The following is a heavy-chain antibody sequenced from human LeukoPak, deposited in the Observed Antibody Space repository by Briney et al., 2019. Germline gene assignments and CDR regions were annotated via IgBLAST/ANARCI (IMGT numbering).Heavy chain of an antibody. CDR2: IKSKPDGGTT. CDR3: AKSGGLAAAGLGY. J-gene: IGHJ4*02. Sequence: GGSLRLSCAASGFAFNYAWVSWVRQAPGKGLEWIGRIKSKPDGGTTDYAAPVKGRFTISRDDSKNTLYLQMNSLRPEDTAVYYCAKSGGLAAAGLGYWGQGTLVTVSS. D-gene: IGHD6-13*01. CDR1: GFAFNYAW. V-gene: IGHV3-15*01.